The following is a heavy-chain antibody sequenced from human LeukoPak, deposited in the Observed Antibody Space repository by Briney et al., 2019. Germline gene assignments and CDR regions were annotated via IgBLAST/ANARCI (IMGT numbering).Heavy chain of an antibody. CDR2: MYYGGST. Sequence: PSETLSPTCNVSGGSISSSSYYWGWIRQPPGRGLEWIGSMYYGGSTYYNPSLKSRVTISVDTSKNQFSLKLSSVTAADTAVYYCARRGPSGRSLDYWGQGTLVTVSS. CDR3: ARRGPSGRSLDY. CDR1: GGSISSSSYY. D-gene: IGHD1-26*01. J-gene: IGHJ4*02. V-gene: IGHV4-39*01.